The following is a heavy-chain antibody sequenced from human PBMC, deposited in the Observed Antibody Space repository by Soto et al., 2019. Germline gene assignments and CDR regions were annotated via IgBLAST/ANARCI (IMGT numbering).Heavy chain of an antibody. D-gene: IGHD2-8*01. J-gene: IGHJ3*02. CDR1: GYTFTSYD. V-gene: IGHV1-8*01. Sequence: ASVKLSCKASGYTFTSYDINWVRQATGQRLERMGWMNPNSGNTGYAQKFQGRVTMTRNTSISTAYMELSSLRSEDTAVYYCARGVNGLDAFDIWGQGTMVTVSS. CDR3: ARGVNGLDAFDI. CDR2: MNPNSGNT.